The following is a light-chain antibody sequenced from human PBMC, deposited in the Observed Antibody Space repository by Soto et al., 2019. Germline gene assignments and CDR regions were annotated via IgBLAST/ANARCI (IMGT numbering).Light chain of an antibody. Sequence: QSALTQPASVSGSPGQSITISCTGTSSDVGGYNYVSWYQQHPVKAPKLLIYDVSNRPSGVSNRFSGSKSGNTASLTISGLQAEDEADYYLSSYTSSSTPGVFCGGTKLTV. CDR3: SSYTSSSTPGV. J-gene: IGLJ2*01. CDR2: DVS. V-gene: IGLV2-14*01. CDR1: SSDVGGYNY.